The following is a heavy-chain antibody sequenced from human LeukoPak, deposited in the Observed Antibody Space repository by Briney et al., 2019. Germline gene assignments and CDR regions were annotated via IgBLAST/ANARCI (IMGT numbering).Heavy chain of an antibody. J-gene: IGHJ4*02. V-gene: IGHV3-7*01. D-gene: IGHD6-13*01. Sequence: GGSLRLSCAVSGFGVSGYWMTWVRQAPGKGLEGVANIKQDGSEKNYVDSVKGGFTISRDNAENSLFLQMNSLRVEDTAVYYCAREWQGGIAAAGTRIEGDYWGQGTLVAVSS. CDR2: IKQDGSEK. CDR1: GFGVSGYW. CDR3: AREWQGGIAAAGTRIEGDY.